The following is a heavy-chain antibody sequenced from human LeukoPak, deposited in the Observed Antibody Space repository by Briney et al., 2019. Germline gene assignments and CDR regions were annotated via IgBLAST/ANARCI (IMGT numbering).Heavy chain of an antibody. J-gene: IGHJ4*02. D-gene: IGHD3-10*01. CDR2: INPNSGGT. Sequence: ASVKVSCKASGYTFTGYYMHWVRQAPGQGLEWMGWINPNSGGTNYAQKFQGRFTMTRDTSISTAYMELSRLRSDDTAVYYCARDVGSGSPNDYWGQGTLVTVSS. CDR3: ARDVGSGSPNDY. V-gene: IGHV1-2*02. CDR1: GYTFTGYY.